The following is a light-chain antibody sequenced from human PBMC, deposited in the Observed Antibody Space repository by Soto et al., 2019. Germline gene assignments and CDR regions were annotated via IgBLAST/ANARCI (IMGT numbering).Light chain of an antibody. Sequence: EIVLTQSPGTLSLSPGERGTLSCRASQSVSSYLAWYQQKPGQAPRLLIYDASNRATGIPARFSGSGSGTDFTLTISSLEPEDFAVYYCQQYAVWPPQTFGQGTKVDIK. CDR2: DAS. J-gene: IGKJ1*01. V-gene: IGKV3-11*01. CDR3: QQYAVWPPQT. CDR1: QSVSSY.